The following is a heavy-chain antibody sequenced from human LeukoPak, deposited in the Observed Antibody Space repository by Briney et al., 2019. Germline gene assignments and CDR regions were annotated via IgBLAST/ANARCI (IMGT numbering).Heavy chain of an antibody. V-gene: IGHV1-18*01. D-gene: IGHD2-15*01. J-gene: IGHJ3*02. CDR3: ARVWELVAATRLQVNPDAFDI. Sequence: ASVKVYCKASGYTFTSYGISWVRQAPGQGHEWMGWISAYNGNTNYAQKLQGRVTMTTDTSTSTAYMELRSLRSDDTAVYYCARVWELVAATRLQVNPDAFDIWGQGTMVTVSS. CDR1: GYTFTSYG. CDR2: ISAYNGNT.